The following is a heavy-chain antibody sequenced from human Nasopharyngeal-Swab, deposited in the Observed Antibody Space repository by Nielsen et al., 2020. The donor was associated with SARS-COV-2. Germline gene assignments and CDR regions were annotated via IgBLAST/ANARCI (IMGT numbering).Heavy chain of an antibody. V-gene: IGHV3-48*02. CDR2: ISSSSSTS. CDR3: ARDVGIVGATLDN. J-gene: IGHJ4*02. CDR1: GFTISSNG. Sequence: GESLKISCAASGFTISSNGMNWVRQTPGKRLEWVAYISSSSSTSYYADSVTGRFTISRDNPKNSLNLQMNSLRDEDTAVYYCARDVGIVGATLDNWGQGTLVTVSS. D-gene: IGHD1-26*01.